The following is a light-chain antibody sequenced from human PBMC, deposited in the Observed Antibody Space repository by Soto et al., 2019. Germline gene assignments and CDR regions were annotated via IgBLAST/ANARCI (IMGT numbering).Light chain of an antibody. V-gene: IGKV3-20*01. CDR1: QTVSSNY. Sequence: EIVLTQSPGTLSLSLGERATLSCRASQTVSSNYLAWYQQKPGQAPRLLIYGASSRATGIPDRFSGSGSGTDFTLTISRLEPEDFAVYYCQQYDTSVWTFGQGTKVDIK. CDR2: GAS. CDR3: QQYDTSVWT. J-gene: IGKJ1*01.